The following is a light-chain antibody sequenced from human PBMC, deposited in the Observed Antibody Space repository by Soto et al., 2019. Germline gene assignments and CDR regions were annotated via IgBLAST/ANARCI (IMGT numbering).Light chain of an antibody. V-gene: IGKV3-20*01. CDR2: GGS. Sequence: DIVLTQSPGTLSLSPGERATLSCRASQSVSSNHLAWYQQKPGQAPRLLIYGGSSRATGIPDRFSGSGSGTDFTLTISRLEPEDFAVYYCQQHCAAPRPFGQGTKVEI. J-gene: IGKJ1*01. CDR3: QQHCAAPRP. CDR1: QSVSSNH.